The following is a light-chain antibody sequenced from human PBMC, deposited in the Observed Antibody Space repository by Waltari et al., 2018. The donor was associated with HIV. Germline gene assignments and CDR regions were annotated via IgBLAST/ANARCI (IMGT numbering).Light chain of an antibody. CDR1: GSDVGGFTL. V-gene: IGLV2-23*02. CDR3: CSFSTNPFV. J-gene: IGLJ1*01. Sequence: QSALTQPASVSGSPGQSITISCAGTGSDVGGFTLVSWYQHHPGKAPKLLIYMVTERPSGVSNRFSGAKSGNTASLTISGLRPEDEADYYCCSFSTNPFVFGTGTTVTVL. CDR2: MVT.